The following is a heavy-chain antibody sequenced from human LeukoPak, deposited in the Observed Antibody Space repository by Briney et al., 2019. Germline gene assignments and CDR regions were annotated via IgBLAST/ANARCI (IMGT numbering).Heavy chain of an antibody. CDR1: GGTLSSYA. CDR3: ASRMPYSSSGWFDP. J-gene: IGHJ5*02. CDR2: LIPIFGTA. D-gene: IGHD6-6*01. Sequence: GASVKVSCKSSGGTLSSYAIRWARHAPAQGFVWVGELIPIFGTANYAQKSEGRVTITADESTSTAYMELSSLRSEDTAVYYCASRMPYSSSGWFDPWGQGTLVTVSS. V-gene: IGHV1-69*13.